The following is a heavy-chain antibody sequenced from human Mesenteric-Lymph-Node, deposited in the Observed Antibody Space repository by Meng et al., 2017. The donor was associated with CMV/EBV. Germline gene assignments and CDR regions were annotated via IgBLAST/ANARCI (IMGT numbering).Heavy chain of an antibody. CDR1: GFTFSSYEMN. J-gene: IGHJ4*02. CDR2: ISYSGSS. D-gene: IGHD2-15*01. Sequence: SCAASGFTFSSYEMNWVRQPPGKGLEWIGYISYSGSSYYNPSLKSRLTISVDTSKNQFSLKLRSVTVADAAVYYCARLVVMNRSYFDYWGQGTLVTVSS. V-gene: IGHV4-30-4*08. CDR3: ARLVVMNRSYFDY.